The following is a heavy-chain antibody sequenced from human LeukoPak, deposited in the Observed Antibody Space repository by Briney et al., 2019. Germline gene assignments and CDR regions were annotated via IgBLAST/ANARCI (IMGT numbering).Heavy chain of an antibody. CDR3: ARAIMITFGGVPPPDY. J-gene: IGHJ4*02. Sequence: SETLSLTCAVYGGSFSGYYWSWIRQPPGKGLEWIGEINHSGSTNYNPSLKSRVTISVDTSKNQFSLKLSSVTAADTAVYYCARAIMITFGGVPPPDYWGQGTLVTVSS. CDR2: INHSGST. V-gene: IGHV4-34*01. CDR1: GGSFSGYY. D-gene: IGHD3-16*01.